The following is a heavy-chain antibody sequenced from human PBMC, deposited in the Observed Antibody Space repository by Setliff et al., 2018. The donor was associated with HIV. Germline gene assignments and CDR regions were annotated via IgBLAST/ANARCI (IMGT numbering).Heavy chain of an antibody. D-gene: IGHD2-15*01. Sequence: TSETLSLTCTVSGGSISNYYWNWIRQPAGKGLDWIGHIFTSGSAFSSGTANYSPSLKSRVTISVDISKNQFSLKLTSVTAADTAMYFCARDSPADGGNPGRFQRWGQGTLVTVSS. V-gene: IGHV4-4*07. CDR1: GGSISNYY. J-gene: IGHJ1*01. CDR2: IFTSGSA. CDR3: ARDSPADGGNPGRFQR.